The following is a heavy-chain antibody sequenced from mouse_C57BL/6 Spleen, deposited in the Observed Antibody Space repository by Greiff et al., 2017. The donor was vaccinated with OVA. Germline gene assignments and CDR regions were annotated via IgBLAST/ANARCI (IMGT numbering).Heavy chain of an antibody. CDR1: GYTFTSYW. D-gene: IGHD2-3*01. J-gene: IGHJ2*01. V-gene: IGHV1-69*01. CDR3: ARFLPDGYSY. Sequence: QVQLKQPGAELVMPGASVKLSCKASGYTFTSYWMHWVKQRPGQGLEWIGEIDPSDSYTNYNQKFKGKSTLTVDKSSSTAYMQLSSLTSEDSAVYYCARFLPDGYSYWGQGTTLTVSS. CDR2: IDPSDSYT.